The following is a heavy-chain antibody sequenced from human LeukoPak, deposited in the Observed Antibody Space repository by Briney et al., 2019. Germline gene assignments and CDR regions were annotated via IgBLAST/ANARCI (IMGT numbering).Heavy chain of an antibody. D-gene: IGHD1-26*01. CDR1: GGSISSSNYY. CDR2: IYYSGST. V-gene: IGHV4-39*07. J-gene: IGHJ3*02. Sequence: SETLSLTCTVSGGSISSSNYYWGWIRQPPGKGLEWVGSIYYSGSTSYNPSPKSRVTISVDTSKKQFSLKLSSVTAADTACYYCARYIVSYPHDAFDIWGQGTMVTVSS. CDR3: ARYIVSYPHDAFDI.